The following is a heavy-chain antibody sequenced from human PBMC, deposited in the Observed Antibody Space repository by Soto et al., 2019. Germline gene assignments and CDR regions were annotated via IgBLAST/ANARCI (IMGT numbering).Heavy chain of an antibody. J-gene: IGHJ4*02. CDR3: ARVDDYYDSSGHYFTFFNY. Sequence: QVQLVQSGPEVKKPGASVKLSCKASGYILTSYGIGWVRQAPGQGLEWMGWISAFKGYTKYPQRLQGRVTMTTDTPTSTAYMELRSLRSDDTAVYYCARVDDYYDSSGHYFTFFNYWGQGSLVTVSS. V-gene: IGHV1-18*01. D-gene: IGHD3-22*01. CDR2: ISAFKGYT. CDR1: GYILTSYG.